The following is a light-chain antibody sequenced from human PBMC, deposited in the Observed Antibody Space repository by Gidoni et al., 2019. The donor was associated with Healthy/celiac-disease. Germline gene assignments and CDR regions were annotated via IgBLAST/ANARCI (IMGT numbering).Light chain of an antibody. Sequence: DIQMTQSPSSLSASVGDRVTITCQASQSISSYLNWYQQKPGKAPKLLIYDASSLQSGVPSRFSGSGSGTDFTLTISSLQPEDIATYYCQQCDNPPQTFGAGTKVDIK. J-gene: IGKJ3*01. CDR2: DAS. CDR1: QSISSY. V-gene: IGKV1-39*01. CDR3: QQCDNPPQT.